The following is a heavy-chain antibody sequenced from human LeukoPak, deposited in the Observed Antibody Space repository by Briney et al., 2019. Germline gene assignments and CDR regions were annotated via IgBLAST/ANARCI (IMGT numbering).Heavy chain of an antibody. V-gene: IGHV1-24*01. CDR3: ATSMYYYGSGSYPPLVY. J-gene: IGHJ4*02. CDR1: GYTRIELS. Sequence: ASVKDSCKVSGYTRIELSMHWVRQAPGKGREWMGGFDPEDGETIYAQKFQGRVTMTEDTSTDTASMELRSLRSEDTAVYYCATSMYYYGSGSYPPLVYWGQGTLVTVSS. CDR2: FDPEDGET. D-gene: IGHD3-10*01.